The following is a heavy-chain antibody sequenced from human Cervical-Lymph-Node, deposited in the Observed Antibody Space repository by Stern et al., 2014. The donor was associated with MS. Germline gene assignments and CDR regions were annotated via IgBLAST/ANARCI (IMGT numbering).Heavy chain of an antibody. J-gene: IGHJ4*02. CDR1: EKTFTGYY. CDR2: INPNSGAT. Sequence: MQLVESGAEVKKPGASVKVTCKTSEKTFTGYYIHWVRQAPGQGLEWMGWINPNSGATNYAQRFQDRVSLTSDTSNSLAYMELDRLTSGDTAVYYCARISLGSGIDYWGQGSLVTVSS. CDR3: ARISLGSGIDY. D-gene: IGHD1-26*01. V-gene: IGHV1-2*02.